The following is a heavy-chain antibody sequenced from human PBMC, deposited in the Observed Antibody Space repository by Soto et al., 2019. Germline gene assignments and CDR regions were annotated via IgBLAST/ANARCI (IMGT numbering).Heavy chain of an antibody. Sequence: QVHLVQSGAEVKKPGASVKVSCKASGYTFTSYGITWVRQAPGQGLEWMGWISDHNGNTDYAQKLQGRVIVTRDTSTSTAYMELRSLISDDTAVYYCARGRYWDYWGQGALVTVSS. J-gene: IGHJ4*02. CDR3: ARGRYWDY. V-gene: IGHV1-18*01. CDR1: GYTFTSYG. D-gene: IGHD2-8*02. CDR2: ISDHNGNT.